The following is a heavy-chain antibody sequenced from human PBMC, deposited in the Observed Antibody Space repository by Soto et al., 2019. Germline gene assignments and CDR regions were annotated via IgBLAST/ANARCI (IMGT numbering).Heavy chain of an antibody. Sequence: PRESLRLSCAASGFTFSSYWMSWVRQAPGKGLEWVANIKQDGSEKYYVDSVKGRFTISRDNAKNSLYLQMNSLRAEDTAVYYCAIGEYYDRPDAFDIWGQGTTVTVSS. CDR2: IKQDGSEK. V-gene: IGHV3-7*03. CDR3: AIGEYYDRPDAFDI. CDR1: GFTFSSYW. J-gene: IGHJ3*02. D-gene: IGHD3-22*01.